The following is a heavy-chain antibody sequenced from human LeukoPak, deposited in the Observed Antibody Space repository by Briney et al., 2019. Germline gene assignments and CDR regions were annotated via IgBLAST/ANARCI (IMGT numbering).Heavy chain of an antibody. CDR3: ARVDTAMGSFDY. D-gene: IGHD5-18*01. J-gene: IGHJ4*02. CDR1: GFTFSSYW. V-gene: IGHV3-74*01. CDR2: SNSDGSST. Sequence: GGSLRLSCAASGFTFSSYWMHWVRQAPGKGLVWVSRSNSDGSSTTYADSVRGRFTISRDNRKNTLYLQMNSLRAEDTAVYYCARVDTAMGSFDYWGQGTLVTVSS.